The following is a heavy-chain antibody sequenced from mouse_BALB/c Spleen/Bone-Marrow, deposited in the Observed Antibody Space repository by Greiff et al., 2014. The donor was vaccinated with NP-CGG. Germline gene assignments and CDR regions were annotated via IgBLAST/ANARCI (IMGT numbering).Heavy chain of an antibody. D-gene: IGHD1-1*01. J-gene: IGHJ1*01. Sequence: QVQLKESGAELARPGASVKMSCKASGYTFTSYTMHWVKQRPGQGLEWIGCINPSSGYTNYNQKFKDKATLTADKSSSTAYMQLSSLTSEDSAVYYCSRETPYYGSTYWYFDVWGAGTTVTVSS. V-gene: IGHV1-4*01. CDR2: INPSSGYT. CDR3: SRETPYYGSTYWYFDV. CDR1: GYTFTSYT.